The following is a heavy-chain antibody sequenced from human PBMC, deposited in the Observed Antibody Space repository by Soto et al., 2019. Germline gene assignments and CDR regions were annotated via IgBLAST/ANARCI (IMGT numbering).Heavy chain of an antibody. CDR1: GFTFSSYS. J-gene: IGHJ6*02. CDR3: ARDQGGSDYSNANYYGMDV. Sequence: GGSLRLSCAASGFTFSSYSMNWVRQAPGKGLEWVSYISSSSSTIYYADSVKGRFTISRDNAKNSLYLQMNSLRDEDTAVYYCARDQGGSDYSNANYYGMDVWGQGTTVTVSS. D-gene: IGHD4-4*01. V-gene: IGHV3-48*02. CDR2: ISSSSSTI.